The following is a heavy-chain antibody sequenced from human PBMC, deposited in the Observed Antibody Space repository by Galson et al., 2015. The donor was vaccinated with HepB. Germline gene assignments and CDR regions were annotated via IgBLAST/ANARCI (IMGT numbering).Heavy chain of an antibody. J-gene: IGHJ3*02. CDR3: ARSHYYGSGSPANDAFDI. D-gene: IGHD3-10*01. CDR2: IWYDGSNK. CDR1: GFTFSSYG. V-gene: IGHV3-33*01. Sequence: SLRLSCAASGFTFSSYGMHWVRQAPGKGLEWVAVIWYDGSNKYYADSVKGRFTISRDNSKNTLYLQMNSLRAEDTAVYYCARSHYYGSGSPANDAFDIWGQGTMVTVSS.